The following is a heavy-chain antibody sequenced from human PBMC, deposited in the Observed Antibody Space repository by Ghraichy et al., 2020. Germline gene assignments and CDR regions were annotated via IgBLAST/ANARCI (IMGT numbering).Heavy chain of an antibody. CDR2: INGGGYST. Sequence: GGSLRLSCAASGFTFGSVDMNWFRQAPGRGPEWVSNINGGGYSTFYADAVKGRFTISRDNSKNHLCLQMNSLRVEDTAVYYCAGDPNWGFGYWGQGTLVTVSS. CDR3: AGDPNWGFGY. V-gene: IGHV3-23*01. J-gene: IGHJ4*02. CDR1: GFTFGSVD. D-gene: IGHD7-27*01.